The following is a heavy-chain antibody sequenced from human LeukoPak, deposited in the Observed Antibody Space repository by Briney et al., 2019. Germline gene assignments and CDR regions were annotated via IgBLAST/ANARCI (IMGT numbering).Heavy chain of an antibody. V-gene: IGHV3-23*01. CDR1: GFTFSSYA. Sequence: GGSLRLSCAASGFTFSSYAMSWVRQAPGKGLERVSAISGSGGSTYYADSVKGRFTISRDNSKNTLYLQMNSLRAEDTAVYYCAKDRWGSSSGHYYYYGMDVWGQGTTVTVSS. CDR2: ISGSGGST. D-gene: IGHD6-19*01. J-gene: IGHJ6*02. CDR3: AKDRWGSSSGHYYYYGMDV.